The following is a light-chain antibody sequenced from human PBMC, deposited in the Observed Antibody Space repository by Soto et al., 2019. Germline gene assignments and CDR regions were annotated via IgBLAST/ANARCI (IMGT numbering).Light chain of an antibody. CDR3: QQSFSSPPWT. J-gene: IGKJ1*01. Sequence: IQTNQSPSWPSSTVGGRAAITCPESQRSGSNLNWSQQKPETAPNLLIYAASSLHSGVPSRFSGSGSGTDLTLTISSLQPEDFATYYCQQSFSSPPWTFGQGTKVDIK. CDR2: AAS. V-gene: IGKV1-39*01. CDR1: QRSGSN.